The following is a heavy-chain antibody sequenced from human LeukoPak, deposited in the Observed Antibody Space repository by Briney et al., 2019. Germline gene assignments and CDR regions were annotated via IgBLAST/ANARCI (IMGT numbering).Heavy chain of an antibody. J-gene: IGHJ6*02. Sequence: GGSLRLSCAASGFTFSSNYMSWVRQAPGKGLEWVSVIYSSGTTYYADSVKGRFTISRDNSKNTLYLQMNSLRAEDTAVYYCARDYRGMVRGVIYYYYGMDVWGQGTTVTVSS. CDR3: ARDYRGMVRGVIYYYYGMDV. V-gene: IGHV3-53*01. CDR2: IYSSGTT. CDR1: GFTFSSNY. D-gene: IGHD3-10*01.